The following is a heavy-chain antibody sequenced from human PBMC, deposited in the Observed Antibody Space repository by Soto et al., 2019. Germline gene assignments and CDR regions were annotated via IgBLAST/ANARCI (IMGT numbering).Heavy chain of an antibody. Sequence: PGGSLRLSCAASGFTFSSYSMNWVRQAPGKGLEWVSSISSSSSYIYYADSVKGRFTISRDNAKNSLYLQMNSLRAEDTAVYYCAREPWASEWLLDYYYYYYMDVWGKGTTVTVSS. CDR2: ISSSSSYI. J-gene: IGHJ6*03. CDR3: AREPWASEWLLDYYYYYYMDV. CDR1: GFTFSSYS. D-gene: IGHD3-3*01. V-gene: IGHV3-21*01.